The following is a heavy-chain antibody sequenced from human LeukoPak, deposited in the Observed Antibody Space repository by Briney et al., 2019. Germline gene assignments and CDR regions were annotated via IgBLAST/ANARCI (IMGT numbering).Heavy chain of an antibody. D-gene: IGHD4-23*01. V-gene: IGHV3-48*03. CDR1: GFTFSSYE. Sequence: GGSLRLSCAASGFTFSSYEMNWIRRAPGKGLEWVSYISSSGGTIYYADSVKGRFTISRDNAKNSLYLQMSSLRAEDTAVYYCARGGWGTTTVASDYWGQGTLVTVSS. CDR3: ARGGWGTTTVASDY. CDR2: ISSSGGTI. J-gene: IGHJ4*02.